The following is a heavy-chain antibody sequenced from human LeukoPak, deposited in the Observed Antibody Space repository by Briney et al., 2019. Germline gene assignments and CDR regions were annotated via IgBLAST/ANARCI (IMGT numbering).Heavy chain of an antibody. Sequence: GGSLRLFCAASGFTFSSYAMSLVRQAPGMGLEWVSAISGSGGSTYYADSVKGRFTISRDNSKNTLYLQMNSLRAEDTAVYYCAKSLRLGYDSSGYPSPFDYWGQGTLVTVSS. CDR3: AKSLRLGYDSSGYPSPFDY. CDR1: GFTFSSYA. D-gene: IGHD3-22*01. CDR2: ISGSGGST. V-gene: IGHV3-23*01. J-gene: IGHJ4*02.